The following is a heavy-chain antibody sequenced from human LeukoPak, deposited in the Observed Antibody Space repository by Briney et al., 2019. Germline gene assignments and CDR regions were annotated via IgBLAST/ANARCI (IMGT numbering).Heavy chain of an antibody. V-gene: IGHV4-34*01. J-gene: IGHJ4*02. CDR2: INHSGSV. CDR3: ARGAEESSSFYYFDY. CDR1: GGSFSGYY. Sequence: PSETLSLTCAVYGGSFSGYYWSWIRQPPGKGLEWIGEINHSGSVNYNPSLKSRVTISVDTSKNQFSLKLSSVTAADTAVYYCARGAEESSSFYYFDYWGQGTLVTVSS. D-gene: IGHD6-13*01.